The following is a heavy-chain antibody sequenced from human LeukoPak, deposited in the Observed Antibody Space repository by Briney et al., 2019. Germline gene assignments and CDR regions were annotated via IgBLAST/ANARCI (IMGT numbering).Heavy chain of an antibody. Sequence: RASVKVSCKASGGTFSSYAISWVRQAPGQGLEWMGRIIPILGIANYAQKLQGRVTITADKSTSTAYMELSSLRSEDTAVYYCVRGDSRELHGYYYYGMDVWGQGTTVTVSS. CDR3: VRGDSRELHGYYYYGMDV. CDR1: GGTFSSYA. V-gene: IGHV1-69*04. J-gene: IGHJ6*02. CDR2: IIPILGIA. D-gene: IGHD1-26*01.